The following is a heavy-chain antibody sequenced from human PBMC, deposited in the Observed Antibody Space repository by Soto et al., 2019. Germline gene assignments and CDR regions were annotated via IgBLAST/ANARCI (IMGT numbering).Heavy chain of an antibody. Sequence: ASVKVSFKASGYTFTSYYMHWVRQAPGQGLEWMGIINPSGGSTSYAQKFQGRVTMTRDTSTSTVYMELSSLRSEDTAVYYCARTGAYYDFWSGYYYYYYGMDVWGQGTTVTVSS. CDR1: GYTFTSYY. D-gene: IGHD3-3*01. V-gene: IGHV1-46*01. J-gene: IGHJ6*02. CDR2: INPSGGST. CDR3: ARTGAYYDFWSGYYYYYYGMDV.